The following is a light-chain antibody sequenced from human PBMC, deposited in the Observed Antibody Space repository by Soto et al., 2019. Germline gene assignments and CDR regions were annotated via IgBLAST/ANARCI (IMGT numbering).Light chain of an antibody. CDR2: DAS. CDR3: LRFDRSPLYT. J-gene: IGKJ2*01. V-gene: IGKV3-20*01. CDR1: QSVSSSY. Sequence: IVLTQSPGTLSLSPGERATLACRTSQSVSSSYLAWYQQKPCQAPRLLIYDASTKATGIPDRFSGSGSGTDFSLTISRLEPEDFAVYFCLRFDRSPLYTFGQGTKLEIK.